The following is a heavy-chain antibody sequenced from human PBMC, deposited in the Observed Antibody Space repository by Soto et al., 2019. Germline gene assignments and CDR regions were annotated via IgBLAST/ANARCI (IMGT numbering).Heavy chain of an antibody. J-gene: IGHJ4*02. CDR1: GGSFSGYY. Sequence: ETLSLTCAVYGGSFSGYYWSWIRQPPGKGLEWIGEINHSGSTNYNPSLKSRVTISVDTSKNQFSLKLSSVTAADTAVYYCARGGCSSTSCYPYYFDYWGQGTLVTVSS. D-gene: IGHD2-2*01. CDR3: ARGGCSSTSCYPYYFDY. CDR2: INHSGST. V-gene: IGHV4-34*01.